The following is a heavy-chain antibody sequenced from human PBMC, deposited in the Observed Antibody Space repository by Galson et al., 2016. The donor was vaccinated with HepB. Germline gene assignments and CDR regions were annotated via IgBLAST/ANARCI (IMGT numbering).Heavy chain of an antibody. CDR1: GVSITSGGYY. CDR3: AREGELLWGCDY. Sequence: TLSLTCTVSGVSITSGGYYWSWIRQHPGKGLEWIGYIYHSGSTYYNSSLKSRVSISVDTSKNQFSLKLNSLTAADTAVYFCAREGELLWGCDYWGQGILISVSS. CDR2: IYHSGST. J-gene: IGHJ4*02. D-gene: IGHD1-26*01. V-gene: IGHV4-31*03.